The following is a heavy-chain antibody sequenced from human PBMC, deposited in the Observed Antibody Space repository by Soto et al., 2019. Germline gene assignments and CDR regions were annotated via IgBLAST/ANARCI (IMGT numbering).Heavy chain of an antibody. J-gene: IGHJ5*01. Sequence: QVQLVQSGAEVKTPGASVKVSCKASGYTFASYDINWVRQAPGQGLEWRGWMNPNSGNTGFAQKFQGRLTLTRDTALTIAHMELRSLRNEDTAVYYCARSDGYDFNWLDSWGQGTLVTVS. D-gene: IGHD2-21*01. V-gene: IGHV1-8*01. CDR3: ARSDGYDFNWLDS. CDR2: MNPNSGNT. CDR1: GYTFASYD.